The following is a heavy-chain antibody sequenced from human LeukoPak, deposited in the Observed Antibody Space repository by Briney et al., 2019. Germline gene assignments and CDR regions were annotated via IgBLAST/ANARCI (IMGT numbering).Heavy chain of an antibody. CDR2: ISYDGSNK. CDR3: AREAPPAYGYCSGGSCPEWFDP. J-gene: IGHJ5*02. CDR1: GFTFSSYG. D-gene: IGHD2-15*01. Sequence: GRSLRLSCAASGFTFSSYGMHWVRQAPGKGLEWVAVISYDGSNKYYADSVKGRFTFSRDNSKNSLYLQMNSLRAEDTAVYYCAREAPPAYGYCSGGSCPEWFDPWGQGTLVTVSS. V-gene: IGHV3-30*03.